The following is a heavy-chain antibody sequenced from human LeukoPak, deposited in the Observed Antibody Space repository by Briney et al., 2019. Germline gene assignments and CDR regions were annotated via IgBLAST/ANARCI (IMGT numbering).Heavy chain of an antibody. J-gene: IGHJ3*02. D-gene: IGHD3-10*01. V-gene: IGHV3-53*01. CDR2: IYSGGST. CDR3: ATGVRYYYGSGSYVGARAFDI. CDR1: GFTVSSNY. Sequence: GGSLRLSCAASGFTVSSNYMSWVRQAPGKGLEWVSDIYSGGSTYYAVSVMGRLSIFSDNSTNTLYLQMISLRAEDTAVYYCATGVRYYYGSGSYVGARAFDIWGQGTMVTVSS.